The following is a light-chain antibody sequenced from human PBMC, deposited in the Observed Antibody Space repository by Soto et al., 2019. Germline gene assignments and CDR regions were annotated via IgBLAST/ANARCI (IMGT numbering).Light chain of an antibody. V-gene: IGKV1-27*01. CDR1: QDISTY. CDR2: AAY. Sequence: DIQMTQAPSSLSASVGDRVTITCRARQDISTYLAWYQQKPGKVPKLLISAAYTLQSGVPPRFSGSGSGTDFTLTISSLQPEDVATYYCQKYDNAPLTFGGGTNLEIK. J-gene: IGKJ4*01. CDR3: QKYDNAPLT.